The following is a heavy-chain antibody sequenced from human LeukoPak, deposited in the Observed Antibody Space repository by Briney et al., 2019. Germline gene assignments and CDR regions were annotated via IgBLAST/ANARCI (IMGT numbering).Heavy chain of an antibody. J-gene: IGHJ5*02. Sequence: GSSEKVSCNASGGTFSSYAISWVRQAPGQGLEWMGRIIPIFGTANYAQKFQGRVTITTDESTSTAYMELSSLRSEDTAVYYCARGYCSSTSCYVDWFDPWGQGTLVTVSS. CDR3: ARGYCSSTSCYVDWFDP. D-gene: IGHD2-2*01. CDR1: GGTFSSYA. V-gene: IGHV1-69*05. CDR2: IIPIFGTA.